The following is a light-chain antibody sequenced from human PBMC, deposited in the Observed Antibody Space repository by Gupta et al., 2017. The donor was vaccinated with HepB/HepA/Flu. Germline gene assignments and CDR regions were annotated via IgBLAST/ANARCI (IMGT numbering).Light chain of an antibody. V-gene: IGKV3-20*01. CDR1: QSVSSFS. CDR3: QCYGSSLFT. CDR2: GAS. Sequence: EIVLTQSPDTLALSPGERATLSCSASQSVSSFSLAWYQQKLGQAPRLLIYGASRRATGIPDRFSGSGSGTDFTLTITRLEPEDFAVYYFQCYGSSLFTFGPVTKVEIK. J-gene: IGKJ3*01.